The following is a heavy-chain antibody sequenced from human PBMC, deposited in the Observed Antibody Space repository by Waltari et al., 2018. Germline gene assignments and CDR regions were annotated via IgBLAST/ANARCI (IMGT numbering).Heavy chain of an antibody. CDR3: AKGYCSGASCYSEAARGDYYYHYIDV. CDR1: GFTFSSYA. J-gene: IGHJ6*03. D-gene: IGHD2-15*01. CDR2: IRARGSSA. V-gene: IGHV3-23*04. Sequence: EVQLVESGGGLVQPGGSLRLSCAVSGFTFSSYAMNWVRQAPGKGLEWVSGIRARGSSAYYEDSVQGRFTISRDNSKKTLYLQMNSLRAEDSALYYCAKGYCSGASCYSEAARGDYYYHYIDVWGKGTTVTVSS.